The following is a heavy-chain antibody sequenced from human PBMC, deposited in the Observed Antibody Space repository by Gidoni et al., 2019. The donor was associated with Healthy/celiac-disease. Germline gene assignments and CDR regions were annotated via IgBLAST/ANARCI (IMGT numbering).Heavy chain of an antibody. V-gene: IGHV3-7*01. CDR3: ARDHMITFGGVIDLFDY. CDR1: GFTFSSSW. J-gene: IGHJ4*02. CDR2: IKQDGSEK. D-gene: IGHD3-16*02. Sequence: EVQLVESGGGLVQPGGSLRLSCAASGFTFSSSWMSWVRQAPGKGLEWVANIKQDGSEKYYVDSVKGRFTISRDNAKNSLYLQMNSLRAEDTAVYYCARDHMITFGGVIDLFDYWGQGTLVTVSS.